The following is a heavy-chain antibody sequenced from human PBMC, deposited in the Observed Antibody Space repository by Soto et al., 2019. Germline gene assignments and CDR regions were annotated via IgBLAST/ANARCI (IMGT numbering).Heavy chain of an antibody. Sequence: EVQLVESGGGLVQPGGSLRLSCAASGFTFSSYWMHWVRQAPGKGLVWVSRINSDGSSTSYADSVKGRFTISRDNAKNTLYLQMNSLRAEDTAVYYCAWLPMDGLDYYYMDVWGKGTTVTVSS. V-gene: IGHV3-74*01. CDR1: GFTFSSYW. CDR3: AWLPMDGLDYYYMDV. CDR2: INSDGSST. J-gene: IGHJ6*03. D-gene: IGHD6-19*01.